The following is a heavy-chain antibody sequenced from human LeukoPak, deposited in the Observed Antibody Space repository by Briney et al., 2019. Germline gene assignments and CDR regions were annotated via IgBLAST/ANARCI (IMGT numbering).Heavy chain of an antibody. J-gene: IGHJ4*02. V-gene: IGHV4-34*01. CDR3: ASLSQWLVLDY. CDR2: INHSGST. Sequence: GSLRLSCAASGFTFSSYAMSWVRQPPGKGLEWIGEINHSGSTNYNPSLKSRVTISVDTSKNQFSLKLSSVTAADTAVYYCASLSQWLVLDYWGQGTLVTVSS. CDR1: GFTFSSYA. D-gene: IGHD6-19*01.